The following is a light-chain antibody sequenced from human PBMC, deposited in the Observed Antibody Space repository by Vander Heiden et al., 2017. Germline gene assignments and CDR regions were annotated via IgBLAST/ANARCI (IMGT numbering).Light chain of an antibody. CDR3: QQYYSTPRT. CDR2: WAS. V-gene: IGKV4-1*01. Sequence: DIVMTHSPASLAVSLAERATINCKSSQTVLYSSNKKNYLSWYQQKPGQPPKLLIYWASTRESGVPDRFSGSGSGTDFTLTISSLHAEDVAVYYCQQYYSTPRTFGQGTKLEIK. J-gene: IGKJ2*01. CDR1: QTVLYSSNKKNY.